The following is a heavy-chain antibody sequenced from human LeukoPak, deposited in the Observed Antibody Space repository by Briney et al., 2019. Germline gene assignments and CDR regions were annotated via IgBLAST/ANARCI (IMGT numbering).Heavy chain of an antibody. D-gene: IGHD4-17*01. V-gene: IGHV3-23*01. CDR2: ISGSGGST. CDR3: AKDHDYGDYGGLG. Sequence: GGSLRLSCAASGFTFSSYAMSWVRRAPGKGLEWVSAISGSGGSTYYADSVKGRFTISRDNSKNTLYLQMNSLRAEDTAVYYCAKDHDYGDYGGLGWGQGTLVTVSS. J-gene: IGHJ4*02. CDR1: GFTFSSYA.